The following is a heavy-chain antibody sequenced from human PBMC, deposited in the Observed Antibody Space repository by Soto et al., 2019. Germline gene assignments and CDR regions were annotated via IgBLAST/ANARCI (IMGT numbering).Heavy chain of an antibody. Sequence: KQSPTLSLTCAISGDSVSSNSAAWNWIRQSPSRGLEWLGRTYYRSKWYNDYAVSVKSRITINPDTSKNQFSLQLNSVTPEDTAVYYCAREGDIVLMVYALGLSYGMDVWGQGTTVTVSS. CDR3: AREGDIVLMVYALGLSYGMDV. D-gene: IGHD2-8*01. CDR1: GDSVSSNSAA. J-gene: IGHJ6*02. CDR2: TYYRSKWYN. V-gene: IGHV6-1*01.